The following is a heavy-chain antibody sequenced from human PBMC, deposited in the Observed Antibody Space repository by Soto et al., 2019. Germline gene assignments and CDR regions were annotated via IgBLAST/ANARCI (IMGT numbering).Heavy chain of an antibody. Sequence: SETLSLTCTVSGGSISSYYWSWIRQPPGKGLEWIGYIYYSGSTNYNPSLKSRVTISVDTSKNQFSLKLSSVTAADTAVYYCARVRREFDTSGPVDYWGQGTLVTVSS. V-gene: IGHV4-59*08. J-gene: IGHJ4*02. CDR1: GGSISSYY. CDR2: IYYSGST. CDR3: ARVRREFDTSGPVDY. D-gene: IGHD3-10*01.